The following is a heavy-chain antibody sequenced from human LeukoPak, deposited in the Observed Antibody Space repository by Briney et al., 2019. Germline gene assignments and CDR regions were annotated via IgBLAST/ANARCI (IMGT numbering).Heavy chain of an antibody. J-gene: IGHJ6*02. D-gene: IGHD3-16*01. V-gene: IGHV3-66*01. CDR1: GFTVSSNY. CDR2: IYSGGST. CDR3: AREGLGPRYYYYGMDV. Sequence: GGSLRLSCAASGFTVSSNYMSWVRQAPGKGLEWVSVIYSGGSTYYADSVKGRFTISRDNSKNTLYLQMNSLRAEDTAVYYCAREGLGPRYYYYGMDVWGQGTTVTVSS.